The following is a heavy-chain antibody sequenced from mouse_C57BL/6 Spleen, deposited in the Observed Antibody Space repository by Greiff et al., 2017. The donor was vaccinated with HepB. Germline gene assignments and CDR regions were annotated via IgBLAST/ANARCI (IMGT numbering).Heavy chain of an antibody. V-gene: IGHV1-81*01. CDR3: ARSGAYYYGSSYLAY. CDR1: GYTFTSYG. D-gene: IGHD1-1*01. CDR2: IYPRSGNT. J-gene: IGHJ3*01. Sequence: VKLVESGAELARPGASVKLSCKASGYTFTSYGISWVKQRTGQGLEWIGEIYPRSGNTYYNEKFKGKATLTADKSSSTAYMELRSLTSEDSAVYFCARSGAYYYGSSYLAYWGQGTLVTVSA.